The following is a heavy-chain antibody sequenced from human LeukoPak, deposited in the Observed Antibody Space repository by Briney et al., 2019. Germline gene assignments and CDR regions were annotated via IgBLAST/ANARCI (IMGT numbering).Heavy chain of an antibody. J-gene: IGHJ4*02. Sequence: ASVKVSCKASGYTFTGYYMHWVRQAPGQGLEWMGRINPNSGGTNYAQKFQGRVTMTRDTSISTAYMELSRLRSDDTAVYYCARALMITFGEVIVERRKFDYWGQGTLVTVSS. CDR2: INPNSGGT. CDR1: GYTFTGYY. V-gene: IGHV1-2*06. CDR3: ARALMITFGEVIVERRKFDY. D-gene: IGHD3-16*02.